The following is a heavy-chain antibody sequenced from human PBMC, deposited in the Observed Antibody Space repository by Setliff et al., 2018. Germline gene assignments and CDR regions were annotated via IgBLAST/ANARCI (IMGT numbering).Heavy chain of an antibody. CDR2: MSGGGDII. Sequence: GGSLRLSCAASGFTFSDYYMTWVRQAPGKGLDWVSYMSGGGDIIYYADSVKGRFTISRDNAKNSLYLQMNSLRAEDTAVYYCARGFYDSSGYPIDYWGQGTLVTVSS. CDR3: ARGFYDSSGYPIDY. CDR1: GFTFSDYY. V-gene: IGHV3-11*04. J-gene: IGHJ4*02. D-gene: IGHD3-22*01.